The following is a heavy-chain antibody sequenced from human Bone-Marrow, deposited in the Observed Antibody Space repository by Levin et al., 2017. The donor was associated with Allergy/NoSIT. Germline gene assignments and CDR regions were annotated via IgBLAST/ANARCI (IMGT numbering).Heavy chain of an antibody. CDR1: GFTFTNYA. D-gene: IGHD2-15*01. CDR3: ARDGEGRRLRYSHGFDV. V-gene: IGHV3-30*04. CDR2: VAFDGRNQ. Sequence: GESLKISCAASGFTFTNYAMHWVRQAPGKGLEWVAVVAFDGRNQYYTDSVKGRFTISRDTSKNMVFLQMTSLTPEDRAIYYCARDGEGRRLRYSHGFDVWGPGTTVTVSS. J-gene: IGHJ6*02.